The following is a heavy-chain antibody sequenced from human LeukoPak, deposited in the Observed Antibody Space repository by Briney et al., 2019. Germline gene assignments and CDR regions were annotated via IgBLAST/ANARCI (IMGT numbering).Heavy chain of an antibody. CDR1: GNYW. D-gene: IGHD2/OR15-2a*01. V-gene: IGHV3-74*01. CDR2: INSDESWT. CDR3: VSFYETY. J-gene: IGHJ4*02. Sequence: GGSLRLSCAASGNYWMHWVRQAPGKGLVWVSHINSDESWTSYVDSVKGRFTISKDNAKNTVYLQMNSLRAEDTAVYYCVSFYETYWGRGTLVTVSS.